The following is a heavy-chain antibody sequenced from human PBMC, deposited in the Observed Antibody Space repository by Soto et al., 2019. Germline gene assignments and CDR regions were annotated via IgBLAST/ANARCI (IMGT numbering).Heavy chain of an antibody. CDR2: IRSDGSSK. CDR3: VRTSLVVAAATREDY. Sequence: GGSLRLSCAASGFTFSRYGMHWVRQAPGKGLEWVSGIRSDGSSKYYADSVKGRFTISRDNAKNTLYLQMNSLRAEDTAVYYCVRTSLVVAAATREDYWGQGTLVTVSS. D-gene: IGHD2-15*01. CDR1: GFTFSRYG. V-gene: IGHV3-74*01. J-gene: IGHJ4*02.